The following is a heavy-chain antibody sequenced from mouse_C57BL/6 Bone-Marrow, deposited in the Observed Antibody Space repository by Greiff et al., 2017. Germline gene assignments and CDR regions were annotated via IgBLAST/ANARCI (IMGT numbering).Heavy chain of an antibody. D-gene: IGHD1-1*01. Sequence: EVHLVESVAELVRPGDSVKLSCTASGFNIKNTYMHWVKQRPEQGLEWIGRIDPANGNPKYAPKFQGKATITADTSSNTAYLKLICLTSEDTAIYYCARRGFYCYGSEVWGTGTTVTVSS. CDR2: IDPANGNP. CDR3: ARRGFYCYGSEV. CDR1: GFNIKNTY. V-gene: IGHV14-3*01. J-gene: IGHJ1*03.